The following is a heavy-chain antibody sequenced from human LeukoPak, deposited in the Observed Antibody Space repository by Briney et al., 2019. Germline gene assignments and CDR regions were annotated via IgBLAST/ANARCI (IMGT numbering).Heavy chain of an antibody. D-gene: IGHD2-8*02. CDR1: GFTFSTYA. J-gene: IGHJ4*02. V-gene: IGHV3-30-3*01. CDR3: ARDRYDCTGNLDY. CDR2: ISYDGSLK. Sequence: GRSLRLSCAASGFTFSTYAMHWVRQAPGKGLEWVAVISYDGSLKYYADSVKGRFTISRDNSKNTLYLQMNSLRTEDTAVFYCARDRYDCTGNLDYWGQGTLVTVSS.